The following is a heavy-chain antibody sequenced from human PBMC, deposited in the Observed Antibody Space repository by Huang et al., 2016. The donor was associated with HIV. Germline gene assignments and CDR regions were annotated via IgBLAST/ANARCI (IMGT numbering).Heavy chain of an antibody. CDR2: INPSGGGT. D-gene: IGHD3-10*01. V-gene: IGHV1-46*01. J-gene: IGHJ1*01. CDR3: ARSRDTNSNHFQH. Sequence: QVQLVQSGAEVKKPGASVKVSCKTSGYSFISFYMHWVRQAPGQGLEWMGVINPSGGGTTYSQKFQGRVTMTRDTSTSTVFMELTSLRSDDTALYYCARSRDTNSNHFQHWGQGTLVTVSS. CDR1: GYSFISFY.